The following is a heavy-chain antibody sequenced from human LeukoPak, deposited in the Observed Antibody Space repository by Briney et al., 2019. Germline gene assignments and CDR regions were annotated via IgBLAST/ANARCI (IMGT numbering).Heavy chain of an antibody. Sequence: GGSLRLSCAASGFTFTSYWMNWVRQAPGKGLEWVANIKQDESEKYNVDSVKGRFTISRDNARNSLYLQMSSLRAEDTAVYYCARQNYGDAHDCWGQGTLVTVSS. CDR1: GFTFTSYW. J-gene: IGHJ4*02. CDR3: ARQNYGDAHDC. CDR2: IKQDESEK. D-gene: IGHD4-17*01. V-gene: IGHV3-7*01.